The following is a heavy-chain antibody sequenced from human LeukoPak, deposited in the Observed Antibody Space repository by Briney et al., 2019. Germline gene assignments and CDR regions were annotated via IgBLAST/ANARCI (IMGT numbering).Heavy chain of an antibody. V-gene: IGHV3-74*01. D-gene: IGHD2-2*01. J-gene: IGHJ4*02. CDR2: INSDGSST. Sequence: GGSLRLSCAASGFTFSSYWMHWVRQAPGKGLVWVSRINSDGSSTSYADSVKGRFTISRDNAKNTLYLQMNSLRAEDTAVYYCARGRLGYCSSTSCYPGGYWGQGTLVTVSS. CDR3: ARGRLGYCSSTSCYPGGY. CDR1: GFTFSSYW.